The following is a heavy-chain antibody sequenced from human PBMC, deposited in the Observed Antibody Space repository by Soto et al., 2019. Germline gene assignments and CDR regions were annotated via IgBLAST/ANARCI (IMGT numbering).Heavy chain of an antibody. V-gene: IGHV4-59*01. J-gene: IGHJ3*02. CDR1: GDSISSYY. Sequence: QVQLQESGPGLVKPSETLSLTCTVSGDSISSYYWSWIRQAPGKGLEWIGYIYYTGSTYYNPSLKSRGTMSLDTSKNQFSLNLSSVTAADTAVYYCARYVDTASQTDAFDIWGQGTMVTVSS. CDR2: IYYTGST. CDR3: ARYVDTASQTDAFDI. D-gene: IGHD5-18*01.